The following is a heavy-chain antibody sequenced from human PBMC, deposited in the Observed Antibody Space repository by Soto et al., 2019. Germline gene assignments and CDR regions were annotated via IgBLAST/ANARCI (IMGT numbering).Heavy chain of an antibody. D-gene: IGHD6-19*01. V-gene: IGHV4-39*01. CDR3: ANGGWLDYGMDV. CDR2: IYYSGST. J-gene: IGHJ6*02. CDR1: GASISSSCYY. Sequence: PSATLSLTCTVSGASISSSCYYWRWIRQPPGKGLEWIGSIYYSGSTYYNPSLKSRVTISVDTSKNQFSLKLSSVTAADTAVYYCANGGWLDYGMDVWGQGTTVT.